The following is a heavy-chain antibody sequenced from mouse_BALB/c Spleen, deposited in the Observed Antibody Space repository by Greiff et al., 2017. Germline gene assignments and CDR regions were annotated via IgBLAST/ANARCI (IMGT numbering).Heavy chain of an antibody. V-gene: IGHV5-6-5*01. D-gene: IGHD2-4*01. Sequence: EVQVVESGGGLVKPGGSLKLSCAASGFTFSSYAMSWVRQTPEKRLEWVASISSGGSTYYPDSVKGRFTISRDNARNILYLQMSSLRSEDTAMYYCARGPPYDYDEAWFAYWGQGTLVTVSA. J-gene: IGHJ3*01. CDR1: GFTFSSYA. CDR2: ISSGGST. CDR3: ARGPPYDYDEAWFAY.